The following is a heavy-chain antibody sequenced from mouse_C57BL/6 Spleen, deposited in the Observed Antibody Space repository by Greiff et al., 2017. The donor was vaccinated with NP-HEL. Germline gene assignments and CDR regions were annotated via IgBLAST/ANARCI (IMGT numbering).Heavy chain of an antibody. J-gene: IGHJ2*01. CDR2: INPNNGGT. D-gene: IGHD1-1*01. Sequence: EVQLQQSGPELVKPGASVKIPCKASGYTFTDYNMDWVKQSHGKSLEWIGDINPNNGGTIYNQKFKGKATLTVDKSSSTAYMELRSLTSEDTAVYYCARPAYGSSYVHFDYWGQGTTLTVSS. V-gene: IGHV1-18*01. CDR3: ARPAYGSSYVHFDY. CDR1: GYTFTDYN.